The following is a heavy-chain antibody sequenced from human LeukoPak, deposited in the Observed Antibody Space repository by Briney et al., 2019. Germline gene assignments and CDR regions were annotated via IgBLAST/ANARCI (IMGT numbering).Heavy chain of an antibody. CDR2: IYYSGST. J-gene: IGHJ5*02. D-gene: IGHD6-13*01. V-gene: IGHV4-59*01. CDR3: ARAGGSSSWYVDWFDP. Sequence: SETLSLTCTASGVTISSYYWSWIRQPPGKGLEWIGYIYYSGSTNYNPSLKSRVTISVDTSKNQFSLKLSSVTAADTAVYYCARAGGSSSWYVDWFDPWGQGTLVTVSS. CDR1: GVTISSYY.